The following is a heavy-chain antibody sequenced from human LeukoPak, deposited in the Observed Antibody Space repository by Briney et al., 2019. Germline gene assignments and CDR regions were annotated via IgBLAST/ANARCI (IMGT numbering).Heavy chain of an antibody. CDR2: MKPNSGDT. CDR3: VRSKRITMVRAVIDYRFDF. D-gene: IGHD3-10*01. V-gene: IGHV1-8*03. J-gene: IGHJ4*02. CDR1: GYGFTTYD. Sequence: SVKVSCNASGYGFTTYDVNWVRQATGQVREWISWMKPNSGDTRYAHNFQGRVTITRNTCTRTAYMELSSVRSEDKAVYYCVRSKRITMVRAVIDYRFDFWGQGTLVNVSS.